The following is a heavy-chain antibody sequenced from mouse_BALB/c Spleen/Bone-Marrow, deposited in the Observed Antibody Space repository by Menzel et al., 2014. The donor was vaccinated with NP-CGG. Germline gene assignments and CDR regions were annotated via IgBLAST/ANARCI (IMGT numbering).Heavy chain of an antibody. CDR2: INPYNEGS. V-gene: IGHV1-14*01. CDR1: GYTFTRYV. CDR3: ARERDYGDYFDY. J-gene: IGHJ2*01. Sequence: VQLKESGPELVKPGASVKMSCKASGYTFTRYVIHWVRQKPGQGLDWIGHINPYNEGSKYNEKFKGEATLTSDKSSHTAYMELSSLTSDDSAVYYCARERDYGDYFDYWGQGTTLTVSS. D-gene: IGHD1-1*01.